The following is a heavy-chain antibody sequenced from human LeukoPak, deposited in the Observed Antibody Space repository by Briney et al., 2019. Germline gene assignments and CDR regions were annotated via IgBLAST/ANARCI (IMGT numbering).Heavy chain of an antibody. Sequence: GGSLRLSCAASGFTFSSYWMHWVRQAPGKGLVWVSRINNDGSSTSYADSVKGRFTISRDNAKNSLYLQMNSLRAEDTAVYYCTRDLDRSDGLWGQGTMVTVSS. CDR3: TRDLDRSDGL. CDR1: GFTFSSYW. V-gene: IGHV3-74*01. J-gene: IGHJ3*01. D-gene: IGHD2-8*01. CDR2: INNDGSST.